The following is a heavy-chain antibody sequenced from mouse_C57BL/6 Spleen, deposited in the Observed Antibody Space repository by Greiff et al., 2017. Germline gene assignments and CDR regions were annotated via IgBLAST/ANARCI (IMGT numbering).Heavy chain of an antibody. V-gene: IGHV5-17*01. J-gene: IGHJ2*01. CDR3: ARPSVATPFDY. Sequence: DVHLVESGGGLVKPGGSLKLSCAASGFTFSDYGMHWVRQAPEKGLEWVAYISSGSSTIYYADTVKGRFTISRDNAKNTLFLQMTSLRSEDTAMYYCARPSVATPFDYWGQGTTLTVSS. D-gene: IGHD1-1*01. CDR2: ISSGSSTI. CDR1: GFTFSDYG.